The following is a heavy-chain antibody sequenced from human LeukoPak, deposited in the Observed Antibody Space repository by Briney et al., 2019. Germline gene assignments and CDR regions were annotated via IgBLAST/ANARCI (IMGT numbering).Heavy chain of an antibody. CDR1: GFTFSSYA. Sequence: GGSLRLSCAASGFTFSSYAMSWVRQAPGKGLEWVSAISGSGGSTYYADSVKGRFTISRDNSKNTLYLQMNSLRDEDTAVYYCAKEAWATVTNRERITDYWGQGALVTVSS. D-gene: IGHD4-17*01. CDR3: AKEAWATVTNRERITDY. CDR2: ISGSGGST. V-gene: IGHV3-23*01. J-gene: IGHJ4*02.